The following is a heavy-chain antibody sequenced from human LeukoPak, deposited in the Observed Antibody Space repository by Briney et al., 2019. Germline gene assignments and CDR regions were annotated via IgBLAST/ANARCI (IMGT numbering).Heavy chain of an antibody. D-gene: IGHD4-17*01. CDR1: GFTFNNYA. J-gene: IGHJ4*02. V-gene: IGHV3-23*01. Sequence: GGSLGLSCAASGFTFNNYAMNWVRQAPGKGLEWVSSISGGGETPYYADSAKGRFTISRDNSQNTLYLQMNSLRAEDTAVYYCARDYADYVGYFFFDYWGQGTLVTVSS. CDR3: ARDYADYVGYFFFDY. CDR2: ISGGGETP.